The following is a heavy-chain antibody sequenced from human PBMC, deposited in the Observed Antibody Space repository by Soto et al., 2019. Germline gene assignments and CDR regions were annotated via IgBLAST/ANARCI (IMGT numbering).Heavy chain of an antibody. Sequence: SETLSLTCTVSGGSISSYYWSWIRQPAGKGLEWIGRIYTSGSTNYNPSLKSPVTMSVDTSKNQFSLKLSSVPAADTAVYYCARVNSADTAMGVGYFDYWGQGTLVTVSS. CDR2: IYTSGST. J-gene: IGHJ4*02. D-gene: IGHD5-18*01. CDR3: ARVNSADTAMGVGYFDY. CDR1: GGSISSYY. V-gene: IGHV4-4*07.